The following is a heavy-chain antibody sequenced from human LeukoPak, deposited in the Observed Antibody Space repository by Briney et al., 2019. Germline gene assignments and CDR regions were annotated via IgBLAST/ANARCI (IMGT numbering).Heavy chain of an antibody. D-gene: IGHD3-10*01. CDR1: FRLQKFS. V-gene: IGHV3-64*01. J-gene: IGHJ4*02. CDR2: ISSNGATT. CDR3: ARPIQDSGIFRGLVY. Sequence: GSLRLSCCGFWFRLQKFSLPLGRQASGKGPEFFSAISSNGATTYYANSVKGRFTISRDSSKSTLFLQMGSLTTEDMAVYYCARPIQDSGIFRGLVYWGQGILVTVSS.